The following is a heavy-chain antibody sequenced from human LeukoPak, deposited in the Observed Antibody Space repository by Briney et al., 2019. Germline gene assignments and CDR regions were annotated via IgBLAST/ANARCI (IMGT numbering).Heavy chain of an antibody. CDR3: ARVGSSWWFWFDP. D-gene: IGHD6-13*01. V-gene: IGHV4-39*07. CDR2: IYHSGST. CDR1: GGSISSSSYY. J-gene: IGHJ5*02. Sequence: SETLSLTCTVSGGSISSSSYYWGWIRQPPGKGLEWIGSIYHSGSTYYNPSLKSRVTISVGTSKNQFSLKLSSVTAADTAVYYCARVGSSWWFWFDPWGQGTLVTVSS.